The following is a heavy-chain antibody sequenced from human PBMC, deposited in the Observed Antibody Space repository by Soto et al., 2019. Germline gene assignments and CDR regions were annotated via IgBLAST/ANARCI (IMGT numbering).Heavy chain of an antibody. CDR1: GYSFRTYG. J-gene: IGHJ4*02. CDR2: ISVYNGHT. D-gene: IGHD6-13*01. Sequence: QVQMVQSGTEVEKPGASVKISCQASGYSFRTYGINWVRQAPGQGLEWMGWISVYNGHTYYTEKFQGRVPMTTDTSTNTAYMELRSLRSDDTAVYYCARGRGASSWYETPHYFDYWGQGTLVTVSS. V-gene: IGHV1-18*01. CDR3: ARGRGASSWYETPHYFDY.